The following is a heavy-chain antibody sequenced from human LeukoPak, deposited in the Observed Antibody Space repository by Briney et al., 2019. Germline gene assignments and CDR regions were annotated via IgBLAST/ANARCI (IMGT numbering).Heavy chain of an antibody. D-gene: IGHD3-9*01. Sequence: ASVKVSCKASGYTFTGYYMHWVRQAPGQGLEWMGIINPSGGSTSYAQKFQGRVTMTRDMSTSTVYMELSSLRSEDTAVYYCARIFPGDHYDILTGAYYFDYWGQGTLVTVSS. CDR1: GYTFTGYY. CDR2: INPSGGST. V-gene: IGHV1-46*01. J-gene: IGHJ4*02. CDR3: ARIFPGDHYDILTGAYYFDY.